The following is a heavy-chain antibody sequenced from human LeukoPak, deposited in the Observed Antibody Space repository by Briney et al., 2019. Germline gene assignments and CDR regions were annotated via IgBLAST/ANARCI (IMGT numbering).Heavy chain of an antibody. CDR2: IKQDGSEK. CDR3: ARDGRYFDWSSNTFQH. Sequence: GSLRLSCAASGFTFSDYWMSWVRQAPGKGLEWVANIKQDGSEKYYVDYVKGRFTISRDNAKSSLYLQMNSLRAEDTAVYYCARDGRYFDWSSNTFQHWGQGTLVTVSS. J-gene: IGHJ1*01. D-gene: IGHD3-9*01. CDR1: GFTFSDYW. V-gene: IGHV3-7*01.